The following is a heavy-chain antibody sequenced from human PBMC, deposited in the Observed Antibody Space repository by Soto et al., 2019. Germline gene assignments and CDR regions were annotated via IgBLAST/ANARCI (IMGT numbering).Heavy chain of an antibody. CDR2: IYYSGST. V-gene: IGHV4-59*08. CDR3: ARGVYGDYVEYYFDY. CDR1: GGSVSSYY. J-gene: IGHJ4*02. D-gene: IGHD4-17*01. Sequence: SETLSLTCTVSGGSVSSYYWSWIRQPPGKGLEWIGYIYYSGSTNYNPSLKSRVTISLDTSKNQFSLKLSSVTAADTAVYYCARGVYGDYVEYYFDYWGQGTLVTVS.